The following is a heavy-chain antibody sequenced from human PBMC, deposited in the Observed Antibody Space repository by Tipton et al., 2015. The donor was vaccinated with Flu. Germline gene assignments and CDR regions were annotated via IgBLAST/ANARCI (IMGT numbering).Heavy chain of an antibody. CDR3: TRGQGANP. CDR2: IYSDGRT. CDR1: GFTVSSVY. V-gene: IGHV3-53*01. J-gene: IGHJ5*02. Sequence: SLRLSCEASGFTVSSVYMSWVRQAPGKGLEWVSVIYSDGRTYSVDSVKGRFTVSRDDSKNILFLQIDSLRAEDTAVYYCTRGQGANPWGQGTLVTVSS.